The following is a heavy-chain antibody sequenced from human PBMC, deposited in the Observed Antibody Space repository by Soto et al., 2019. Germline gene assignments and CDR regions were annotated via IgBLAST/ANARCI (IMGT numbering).Heavy chain of an antibody. D-gene: IGHD6-19*01. V-gene: IGHV4-59*08. CDR1: GASISSYY. J-gene: IGHJ4*02. CDR3: ATQKLTISSSGWPFDY. CDR2: IYYSGST. Sequence: SETLSLTCTVSGASISSYYWSWIRQPPGKGLEWIGYIYYSGSTYYNPSLKSRVTISVDTSKNQFSLKLSSVTAADTAVYYCATQKLTISSSGWPFDYWGQGTLVTVSS.